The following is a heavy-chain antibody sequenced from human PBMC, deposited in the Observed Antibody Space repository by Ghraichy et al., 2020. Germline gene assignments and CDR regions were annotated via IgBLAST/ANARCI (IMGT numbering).Heavy chain of an antibody. J-gene: IGHJ4*02. D-gene: IGHD2-2*01. CDR1: GFSLSTTGVG. CDR3: AHRQGRSGGYCSGTSCHGYDY. Sequence: SGPTLVKPTQTLTLTCTFSGFSLSTTGVGVGWIRQPPGKALGWLALLFWDAAKRYRPSLKSRLSITKGTSKNPVVLTMTNMDPVDTATYYCAHRQGRSGGYCSGTSCHGYDYWGQGTLVTVSS. CDR2: LFWDAAK. V-gene: IGHV2-5*02.